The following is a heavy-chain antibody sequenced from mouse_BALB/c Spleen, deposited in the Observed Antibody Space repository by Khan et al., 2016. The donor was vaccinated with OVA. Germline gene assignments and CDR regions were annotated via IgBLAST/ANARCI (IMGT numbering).Heavy chain of an antibody. CDR3: ARALYNGAWFAY. V-gene: IGHV2-9*02. J-gene: IGHJ3*01. Sequence: QVQLKESGPGLVAPSQTLSITCTVSGFSLSNYGVHWVRQPPGKGLEWLGVIWAGGSTNHNSALMSRLTISTDNSKSQVFLKKNSMQTDDTAMYYCARALYNGAWFAYWGQGTLVTVSA. CDR1: GFSLSNYG. D-gene: IGHD1-3*01. CDR2: IWAGGST.